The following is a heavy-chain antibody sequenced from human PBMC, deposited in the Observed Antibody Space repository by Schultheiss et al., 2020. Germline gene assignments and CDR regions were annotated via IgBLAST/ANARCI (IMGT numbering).Heavy chain of an antibody. J-gene: IGHJ4*02. CDR2: ISSSSSTI. CDR3: AKDIAPSIPVAGIAGAFDH. V-gene: IGHV3-48*01. CDR1: GFTFSSYS. Sequence: GGSLRLSCAASGFTFSSYSMNWVRQAPGKGLEWVSYISSSSSTIYYADSVKGRFTISRDNSKNTLYLQLKSLRAEDTAVYYCAKDIAPSIPVAGIAGAFDHWGQGTLVTVSS. D-gene: IGHD6-19*01.